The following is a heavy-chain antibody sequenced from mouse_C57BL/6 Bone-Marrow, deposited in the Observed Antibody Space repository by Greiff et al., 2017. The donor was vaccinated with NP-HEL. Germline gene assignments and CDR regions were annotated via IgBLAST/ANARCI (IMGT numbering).Heavy chain of an antibody. Sequence: VKLMESGAELVRPGTSVKMSCKASGYTFTNYWIGWAKQRPGHGLEWIGDIYPGGGYTNYNEKFKGKATLTADKSSSTAYMQFSSLTSEDSAIYYCARRYYAMDYWGQGTSVTVSS. CDR2: IYPGGGYT. CDR1: GYTFTNYW. V-gene: IGHV1-63*01. J-gene: IGHJ4*01. CDR3: ARRYYAMDY.